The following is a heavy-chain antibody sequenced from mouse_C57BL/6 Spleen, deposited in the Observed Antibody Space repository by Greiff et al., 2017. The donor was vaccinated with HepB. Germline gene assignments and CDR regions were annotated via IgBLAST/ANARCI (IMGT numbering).Heavy chain of an antibody. J-gene: IGHJ3*01. D-gene: IGHD2-10*02. V-gene: IGHV10-1*01. CDR1: GFSFNTYA. Sequence: EVQLQESGGGLVQPKGSLKLSCAASGFSFNTYAMNWVRQAPGKGLEWVARIRSKSNNYATYYADSVKDRFTISRDDSESMLYLQMNNLKTEDTAMYYCVRHEGYGNFLAYWGQGTLVTVSA. CDR2: IRSKSNNYAT. CDR3: VRHEGYGNFLAY.